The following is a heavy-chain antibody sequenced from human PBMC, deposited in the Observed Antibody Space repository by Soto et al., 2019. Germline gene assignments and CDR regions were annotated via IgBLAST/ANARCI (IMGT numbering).Heavy chain of an antibody. D-gene: IGHD2-2*01. CDR1: GYSFTSYW. J-gene: IGHJ6*02. Sequence: EVQLVQSGAEVKKPGESLRISCKGSGYSFTSYWISWVRQMPGKGLEWMTRIDPSDSYTNYSPSFQGHVTISADKSISTAYLQWSSLKASDTAMYYCARQRCRSTSCYCGMDVWGQGSTDTVSS. V-gene: IGHV5-10-1*03. CDR2: IDPSDSYT. CDR3: ARQRCRSTSCYCGMDV.